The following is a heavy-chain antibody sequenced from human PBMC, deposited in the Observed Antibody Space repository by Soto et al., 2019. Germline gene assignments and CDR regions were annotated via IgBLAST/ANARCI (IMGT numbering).Heavy chain of an antibody. Sequence: SDTLSLTCAVSGASVSDGSDFWSWIRQPPGKGLEWLGYLSYGGSTRYNPSLKSRVTISSDTSKNQFSLRLFSVTAADTALYYCARATGYSSTWYDSWGQGQLVTVSS. CDR3: ARATGYSSTWYDS. D-gene: IGHD6-13*01. V-gene: IGHV4-61*01. J-gene: IGHJ5*01. CDR2: LSYGGST. CDR1: GASVSDGSDF.